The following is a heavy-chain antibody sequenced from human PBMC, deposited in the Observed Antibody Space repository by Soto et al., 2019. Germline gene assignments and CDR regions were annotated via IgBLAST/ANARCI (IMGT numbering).Heavy chain of an antibody. CDR3: VKDAPIGRVFSGHDDIDS. J-gene: IGHJ4*02. D-gene: IGHD5-12*01. CDR1: GGTFSNHI. V-gene: IGHV1-69*08. CDR2: IIPMLDIT. Sequence: QVQLVQSGAEVKKPGSSVKVSCKASGGTFSNHIITWVRQAPGQGPEWMGRIIPMLDITNYAQKFQGRVHITAEKYTTTASLEVSSRRTEDTALYSCVKDAPIGRVFSGHDDIDSWGQGTPVTVSS.